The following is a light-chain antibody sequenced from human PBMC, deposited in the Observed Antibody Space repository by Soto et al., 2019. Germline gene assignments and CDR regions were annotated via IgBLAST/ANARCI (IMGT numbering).Light chain of an antibody. Sequence: EIVLTQSPATLSLSPGERATLSRRTSQSVSNYLAWYQQKPGQAPRLLMYDASNRATGIPARFSGSGSGTDFTLTISSLEPEDFALYYCQQRSGWPRTFGQGTKVEIK. CDR2: DAS. CDR3: QQRSGWPRT. V-gene: IGKV3-11*01. J-gene: IGKJ1*01. CDR1: QSVSNY.